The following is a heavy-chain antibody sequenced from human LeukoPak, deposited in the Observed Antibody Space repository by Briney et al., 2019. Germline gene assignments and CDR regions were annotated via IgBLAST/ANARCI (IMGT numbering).Heavy chain of an antibody. Sequence: SETLSLTCTVSGGTISSSSYNWGRIRQPPGKGLEWFVSIYYSGSSYYNPSLKSLATISVDTSKNQFSLTLSSVTAADTAVYYCARLTPPGYYDSSGYYQFDYWGQGTLVTVSS. CDR2: IYYSGSS. CDR1: GGTISSSSYN. CDR3: ARLTPPGYYDSSGYYQFDY. V-gene: IGHV4-39*01. J-gene: IGHJ4*02. D-gene: IGHD3-22*01.